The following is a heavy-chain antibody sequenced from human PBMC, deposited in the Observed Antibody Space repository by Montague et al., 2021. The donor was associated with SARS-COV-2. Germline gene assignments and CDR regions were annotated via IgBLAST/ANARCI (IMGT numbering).Heavy chain of an antibody. CDR1: GFTFSSYW. J-gene: IGHJ4*02. V-gene: IGHV3-7*03. CDR3: ARDQYYHGNGYFATPGCYFDH. D-gene: IGHD3-22*01. CDR2: IKQDGSEN. Sequence: SLRLSCAASGFTFSSYWMSWVRQAPGKGLEWVANIKQDGSENYYADSVKGRFTVSRDNAKNSLYLQMNSLRAEDTAVYYCARDQYYHGNGYFATPGCYFDHWGQGTLVTVSS.